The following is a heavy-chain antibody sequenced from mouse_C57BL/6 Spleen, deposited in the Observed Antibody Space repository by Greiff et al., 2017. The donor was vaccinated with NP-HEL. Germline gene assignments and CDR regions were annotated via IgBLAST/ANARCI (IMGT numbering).Heavy chain of an antibody. J-gene: IGHJ2*01. D-gene: IGHD1-1*01. Sequence: VQLQQSGAELVRPGASVKLSCTASGFNIKDYYMHWVKQRPEQGLEWIGRIDPEDGDTEYAPKFQGKATMTADTSSNTAYLQLSSLTSEDTAVYYSTTWGGRRRDYFDYWGQGTTLTVSS. V-gene: IGHV14-1*01. CDR3: TTWGGRRRDYFDY. CDR1: GFNIKDYY. CDR2: IDPEDGDT.